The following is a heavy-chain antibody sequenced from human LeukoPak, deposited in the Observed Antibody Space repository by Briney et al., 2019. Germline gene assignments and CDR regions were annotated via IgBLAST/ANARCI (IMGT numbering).Heavy chain of an antibody. CDR2: IRSSGSPR. CDR3: VRDPDALDF. J-gene: IGHJ4*02. V-gene: IGHV3-48*02. Sequence: VQPGGSLRLPCKASGFTFSTYSMNWVRQAPGKRLEWVSYIRSSGSPRYYADSVKGRFTISGDDAKGSLYPQMDNLRDEDTAVYYCVRDPDALDFWGQGTLVTVSP. CDR1: GFTFSTYS.